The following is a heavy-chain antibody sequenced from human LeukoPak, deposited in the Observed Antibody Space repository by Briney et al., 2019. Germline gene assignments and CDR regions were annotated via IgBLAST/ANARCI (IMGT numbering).Heavy chain of an antibody. CDR3: ARETSGSFPY. J-gene: IGHJ4*02. CDR2: INSDGSSP. V-gene: IGHV3-74*01. D-gene: IGHD2-15*01. Sequence: GGSLRLSCTASGFTFSSFWMQWVRQAPGKGLVWVSRINSDGSSPSYADSVKGRFTISRDNSKNTLYLQMNNLSAEDTAVYYCARETSGSFPYWGQGTLVTVSS. CDR1: GFTFSSFW.